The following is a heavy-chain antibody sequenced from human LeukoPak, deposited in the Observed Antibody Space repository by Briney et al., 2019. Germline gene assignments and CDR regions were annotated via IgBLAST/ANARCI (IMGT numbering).Heavy chain of an antibody. Sequence: SETLSLTCIVSRGSIYNHYWSWIRQPPGKGLEWIGYIYDSGNTNYNPSLKSRVTISIDMSKNQFSLNLTSVTAADTAVYYCARDQIGYGLDYWGQGTLVTVSS. D-gene: IGHD5-18*01. V-gene: IGHV4-59*11. J-gene: IGHJ4*02. CDR1: RGSIYNHY. CDR2: IYDSGNT. CDR3: ARDQIGYGLDY.